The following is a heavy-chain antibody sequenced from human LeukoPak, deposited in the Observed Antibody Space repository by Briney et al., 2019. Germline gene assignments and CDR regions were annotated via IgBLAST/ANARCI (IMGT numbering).Heavy chain of an antibody. CDR3: VTYYYGSSAPKRNY. J-gene: IGHJ4*02. D-gene: IGHD3-22*01. CDR2: ISHSGST. CDR1: GGSFSGYY. Sequence: SETLSLTCAVYGGSFSGYYWSWIRQPPGKGLEWIGEISHSGSTTYNPSLRSRVTISGDTSKKQFSLKLSSVTAADTAVYYCVTYYYGSSAPKRNYWGQGILVTVSS. V-gene: IGHV4-34*01.